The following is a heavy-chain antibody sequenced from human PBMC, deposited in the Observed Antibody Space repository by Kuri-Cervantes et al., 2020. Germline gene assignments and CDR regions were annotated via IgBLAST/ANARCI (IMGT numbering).Heavy chain of an antibody. CDR3: ARYYDNSGSDY. Sequence: GGSLRLSCKGSGYIFTNYWIGWVRQMPGKGLEWMVTIYPGDSETRYSPSFQDLVTISADKSIGTAYLQWSSLKASDTAMYYCARYYDNSGSDYWGQGTLVTVSS. J-gene: IGHJ4*02. CDR1: GYIFTNYW. D-gene: IGHD3-22*01. CDR2: IYPGDSET. V-gene: IGHV5-51*01.